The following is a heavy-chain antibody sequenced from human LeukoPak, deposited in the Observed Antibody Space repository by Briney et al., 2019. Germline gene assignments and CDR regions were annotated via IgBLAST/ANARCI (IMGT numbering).Heavy chain of an antibody. J-gene: IGHJ4*02. CDR1: GFTFSSHW. V-gene: IGHV3-7*01. CDR2: INLDGSEK. Sequence: PGGSLRLSCAASGFTFSSHWMSWVRQAPGKGLEWVANINLDGSEKYYVDSVTGRFTISRDNAKNSLYLQMNSLRAEDTAVYYCARDGVVVSMEGFDYWGQRTLVTVSS. D-gene: IGHD2-2*01. CDR3: ARDGVVVSMEGFDY.